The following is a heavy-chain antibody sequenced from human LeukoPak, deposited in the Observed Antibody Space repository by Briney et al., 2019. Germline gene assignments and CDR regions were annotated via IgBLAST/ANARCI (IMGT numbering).Heavy chain of an antibody. CDR1: GFTFSSYW. CDR2: LSHDGSNE. V-gene: IGHV3-30*03. D-gene: IGHD3-10*01. J-gene: IGHJ3*02. CDR3: RTELIRGVMTTAFVI. Sequence: GGSLRLSCAASGFTFSSYWMCWVRQDPGKGLEWVAALSHDGSNEFYADSVKGRFTVSRDNSKHSFYLQMNSLRDEDTAVYYCRTELIRGVMTTAFVIWGQGTMVTVSS.